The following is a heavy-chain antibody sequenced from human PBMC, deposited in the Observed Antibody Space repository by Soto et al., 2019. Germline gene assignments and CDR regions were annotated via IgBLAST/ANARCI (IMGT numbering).Heavy chain of an antibody. J-gene: IGHJ4*02. V-gene: IGHV1-69*06. D-gene: IGHD3-22*01. CDR1: GGTFSSYA. Sequence: GASVKVSCKASGGTFSSYAISWVRQAPGQGLEWMGGIIPIFGTANYAQKFQGRVTITADRSTSTAYMELSSLRSEDTAVYYCARESGHYYDSSVPFDYWGQGTLVTVSS. CDR2: IIPIFGTA. CDR3: ARESGHYYDSSVPFDY.